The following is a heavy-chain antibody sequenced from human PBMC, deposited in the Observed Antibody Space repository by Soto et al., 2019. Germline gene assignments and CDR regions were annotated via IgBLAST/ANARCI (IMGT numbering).Heavy chain of an antibody. V-gene: IGHV1-3*01. D-gene: IGHD3-22*01. CDR2: INAGNGNT. CDR1: GYTFTSYA. Sequence: ASVXVSCKASGYTFTSYAMHWVRQAPGQRLEWMGWINAGNGNTKYSQKFQGRVTITRDTSASTAYMELSSLRSEDTAVYYCARPWGSYYDSSGYYLTWGQGTLVTVSS. J-gene: IGHJ4*02. CDR3: ARPWGSYYDSSGYYLT.